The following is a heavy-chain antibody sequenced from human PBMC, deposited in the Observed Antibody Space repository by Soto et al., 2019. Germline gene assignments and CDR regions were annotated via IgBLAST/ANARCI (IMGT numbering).Heavy chain of an antibody. Sequence: GGSLRLSCAASGFTVSSNYMSWVRQAPGKGLEWVSVIYSGGSTYYADSVKGRFTISRDNSKNTLYLQMNSLRAEDTAVYYCARDLIAPGDSSSGIHPDYWGQGTLVTVSS. D-gene: IGHD6-6*01. CDR2: IYSGGST. CDR3: ARDLIAPGDSSSGIHPDY. J-gene: IGHJ4*02. CDR1: GFTVSSNY. V-gene: IGHV3-66*01.